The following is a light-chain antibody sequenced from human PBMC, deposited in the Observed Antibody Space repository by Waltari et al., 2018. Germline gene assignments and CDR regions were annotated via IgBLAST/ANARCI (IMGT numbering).Light chain of an antibody. J-gene: IGKJ1*01. CDR3: QHYVRLPAT. Sequence: EIVLTQSPGTLSLSPGERATLSCRASQSVRGSLAWYQQKAGQAPRLLIYGVFSRATGIAEGFSGSGSGTDFSLTISRLEPEDFAVYYCQHYVRLPATFGQGTKVEIK. V-gene: IGKV3-20*01. CDR1: QSVRGS. CDR2: GVF.